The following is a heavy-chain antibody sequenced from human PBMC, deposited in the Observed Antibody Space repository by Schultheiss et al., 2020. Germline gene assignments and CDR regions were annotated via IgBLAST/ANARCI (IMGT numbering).Heavy chain of an antibody. CDR1: GFTFSSYG. J-gene: IGHJ4*02. D-gene: IGHD3-3*01. V-gene: IGHV3-23*01. CDR3: THDWSDTYLVN. Sequence: GESLKISCAASGFTFSSYGMHWVRQAPGKGLEWVSAISGSGGSTYYADSVKGRFTISRDNSKNTLYLQMNSLRAEDTALYYCTHDWSDTYLVNWGQGTLVTVSS. CDR2: ISGSGGST.